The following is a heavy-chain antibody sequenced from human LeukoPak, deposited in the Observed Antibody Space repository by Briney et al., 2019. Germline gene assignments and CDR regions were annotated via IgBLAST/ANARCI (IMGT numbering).Heavy chain of an antibody. Sequence: GGSLRLSCAASRFTFSSYGMSWVRQAPGKGLEWVSAISGSGGSTYYADSVKGRFTISRDNSKNTLYLQMNSLRAEDTAVYCCAAYSGYDNFDYWGQGTLVTVSS. V-gene: IGHV3-23*01. CDR3: AAYSGYDNFDY. CDR1: RFTFSSYG. J-gene: IGHJ4*02. CDR2: ISGSGGST. D-gene: IGHD5-12*01.